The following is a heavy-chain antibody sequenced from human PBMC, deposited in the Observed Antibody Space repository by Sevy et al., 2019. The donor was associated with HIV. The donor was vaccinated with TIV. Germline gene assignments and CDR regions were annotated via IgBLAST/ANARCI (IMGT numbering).Heavy chain of an antibody. V-gene: IGHV3-21*01. CDR3: ARDGASTDRGMDV. J-gene: IGHJ6*02. CDR1: GFTFSSYS. CDR2: ISSTSNYI. D-gene: IGHD4-4*01. Sequence: GESLKISCAASGFTFSSYSMNWVRQAPGKGLEWVSSISSTSNYIYYGDSVKGRYTISRDNAKNSLHLQMNSLRAEDTAVYYCARDGASTDRGMDVWGQGTTVTVSS.